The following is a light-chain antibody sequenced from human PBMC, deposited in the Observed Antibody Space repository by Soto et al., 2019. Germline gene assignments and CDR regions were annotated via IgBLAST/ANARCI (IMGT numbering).Light chain of an antibody. CDR2: CAS. V-gene: IGKV3-15*01. CDR1: QSINTN. CDR3: QQYHHWPPKVT. J-gene: IGKJ3*01. Sequence: DIVMTQSPATLSVSPGERATLSCRASQSINTNLAWYQQKPGQAPRLLIYCASTRATVIPARFSGSGSGTEFTFTISGLQADDFAVYYCQQYHHWPPKVTFGPGTRVDIK.